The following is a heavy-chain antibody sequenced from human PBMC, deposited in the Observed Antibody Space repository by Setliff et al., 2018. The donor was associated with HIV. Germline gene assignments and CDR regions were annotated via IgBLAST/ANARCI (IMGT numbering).Heavy chain of an antibody. V-gene: IGHV3-7*05. D-gene: IGHD3-10*01. J-gene: IGHJ2*01. CDR3: AKDLHYYDTSYYRFYWYFEH. CDR2: IQQHGSNK. Sequence: PGGSLRLSCAASGYTFSSYWMAWVRQCPGKGLEWVANIQQHGSNKYYADSVKGRFTISRDNSKDTVYLQMDNLRAEDTAVYYCAKDLHYYDTSYYRFYWYFEHWGRGTLVTVSS. CDR1: GYTFSSYW.